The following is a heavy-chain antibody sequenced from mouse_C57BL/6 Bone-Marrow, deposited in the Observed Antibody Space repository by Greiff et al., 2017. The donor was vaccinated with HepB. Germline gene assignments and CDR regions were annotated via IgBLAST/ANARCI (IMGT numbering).Heavy chain of an antibody. CDR1: GYTFTSYW. CDR2: IHPSDSDT. CDR3: AIKGASITKEVDY. Sequence: QVQLQQPGAELVKPGASVKVSCKASGYTFTSYWMHWVKQRPGQGLEWIGRIHPSDSDTNYNQKFKGKATLTVDTSSSTAYMQLSSLTSGDTAVYYCAIKGASITKEVDYWGQGTTLTVSS. J-gene: IGHJ2*01. V-gene: IGHV1-74*01. D-gene: IGHD1-1*01.